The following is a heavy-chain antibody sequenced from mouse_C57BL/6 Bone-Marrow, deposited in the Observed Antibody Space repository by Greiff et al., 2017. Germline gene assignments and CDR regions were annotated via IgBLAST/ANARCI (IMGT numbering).Heavy chain of an antibody. Sequence: VQLQQPGAELVKPGASVKMSCKASGYTFTSYWITWVKQRPGQGLEWIGDIYPGSGSTNYNEKFKSKATLTVDTSSSTAYMQLSSLTSDNSAVYYCARPNYSNFWYFDVWCTGTTVTVSS. CDR1: GYTFTSYW. CDR2: IYPGSGST. D-gene: IGHD2-5*01. V-gene: IGHV1-55*01. J-gene: IGHJ1*03. CDR3: ARPNYSNFWYFDV.